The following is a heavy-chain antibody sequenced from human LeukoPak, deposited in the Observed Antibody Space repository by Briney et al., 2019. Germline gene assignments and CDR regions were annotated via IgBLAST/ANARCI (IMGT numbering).Heavy chain of an antibody. J-gene: IGHJ4*02. D-gene: IGHD1-14*01. Sequence: GSLRLSCAASGFTFSSYGMHWVRQAPGKGLEWVAFIRYDGSNKYYADSVKGRFTISRDNAKNTVSLQMNSLKAEDTAVYYCGTVFDHWGPGILVTVSS. CDR1: GFTFSSYG. CDR3: GTVFDH. CDR2: IRYDGSNK. V-gene: IGHV3-30*02.